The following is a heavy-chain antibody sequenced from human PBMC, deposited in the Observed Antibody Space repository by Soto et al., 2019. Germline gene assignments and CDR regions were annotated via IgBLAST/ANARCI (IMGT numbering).Heavy chain of an antibody. CDR3: ARDDCSGGSCYSYLAPNWFDP. J-gene: IGHJ5*02. D-gene: IGHD2-15*01. CDR2: ISSSSSTI. V-gene: IGHV3-48*01. Sequence: GGSRGLSGAASGLTFSTYSMNWVRQPPGKGLKWVSYISSSSSTIYYADSVKGRFTISRDNAKNSLYLQMNSLRAEDTAVYYCARDDCSGGSCYSYLAPNWFDPWGQGTLVTVSS. CDR1: GLTFSTYS.